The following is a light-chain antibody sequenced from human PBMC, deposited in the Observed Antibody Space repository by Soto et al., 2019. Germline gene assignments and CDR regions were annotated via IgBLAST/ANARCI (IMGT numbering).Light chain of an antibody. CDR2: EAS. V-gene: IGKV1-33*01. CDR3: QQYHSLPFT. Sequence: DIPMTQSPSSLSASVGDRITITCQASQDISKYLIWYQQTPGKAPKFLIYEASNLERGVPSRFSGSGSGTDFTFTINSLQPEDIATYYCQQYHSLPFTFGPGTKLDIK. J-gene: IGKJ3*01. CDR1: QDISKY.